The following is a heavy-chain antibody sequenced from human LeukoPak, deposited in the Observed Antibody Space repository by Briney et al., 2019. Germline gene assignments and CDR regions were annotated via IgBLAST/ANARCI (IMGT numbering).Heavy chain of an antibody. J-gene: IGHJ4*02. CDR3: ARHFDY. CDR1: GGSISSSSYY. Sequence: SETLSLTCSVSGGSISSSSYYWGWIRQPPGKGLEWIGSVHYSGTTYYNTSLKSRVTISIDASKNQFSLKLSSVTAADTAVYYCARHFDYWGQGIMVTVPS. V-gene: IGHV4-39*01. CDR2: VHYSGTT.